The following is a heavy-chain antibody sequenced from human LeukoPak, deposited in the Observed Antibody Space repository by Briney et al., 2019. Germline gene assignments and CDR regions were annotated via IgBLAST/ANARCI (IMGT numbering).Heavy chain of an antibody. D-gene: IGHD4-23*01. CDR1: GGSISTYY. Sequence: SETLSLTCTVSGGSISTYYWSWIRQPPGKGLEWIGYIYYSGSTKYNPSLKSRVTISVDTSKNQFSLNLSSVTAADTAVYYCARHDYGGVNWFDPWGQGTLVTVSS. J-gene: IGHJ5*02. V-gene: IGHV4-59*08. CDR3: ARHDYGGVNWFDP. CDR2: IYYSGST.